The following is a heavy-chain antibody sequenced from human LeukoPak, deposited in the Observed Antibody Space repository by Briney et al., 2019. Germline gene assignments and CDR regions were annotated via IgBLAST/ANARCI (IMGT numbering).Heavy chain of an antibody. J-gene: IGHJ4*02. V-gene: IGHV3-23*01. CDR3: AKVDNWKYGHHDY. CDR1: GFSFSSYA. Sequence: GGTLRLSCAASGFSFSSYAMSWVRQAPGKGLEWVSAISGSDGTTYYADSVKGRFTISRDNSKYTLSLQMNSLRAEDTAVYYCAKVDNWKYGHHDYWGQGTLVTVSS. CDR2: ISGSDGTT. D-gene: IGHD1-1*01.